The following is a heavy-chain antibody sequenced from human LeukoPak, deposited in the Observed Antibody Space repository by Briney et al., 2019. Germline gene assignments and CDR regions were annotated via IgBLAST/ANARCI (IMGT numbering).Heavy chain of an antibody. D-gene: IGHD3-10*01. CDR1: CGHFRGYY. CDR2: MNHSGSN. CDR3: AMSSWFGELLPDY. V-gene: IGHV4-34*01. Sequence: AETVPLIXAVCCGHFRGYYWRWLSQPPAKGREGVGEMNHSGSNNYTPSLKSRVTISVDTSKNQFSLKLSSVTAADTAVYYCAMSSWFGELLPDYWGQGTLVTVSS. J-gene: IGHJ4*02.